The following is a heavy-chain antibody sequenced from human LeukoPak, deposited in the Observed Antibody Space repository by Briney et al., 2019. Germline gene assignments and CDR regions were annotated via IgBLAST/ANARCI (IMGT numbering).Heavy chain of an antibody. CDR3: ARQIAVVEPTDPNWFDS. CDR1: GDSITSGNFY. V-gene: IGHV4-39*07. D-gene: IGHD2-21*01. CDR2: IFHSGST. J-gene: IGHJ5*01. Sequence: SETLSLTCSVSGDSITSGNFYWAWIRQPPGKGLEWVGSIFHSGSTYYSPSLESRLTMSLDTSTGHFSLRLPSVTAADTAIYYCARQIAVVEPTDPNWFDSWGQGTLVTVSS.